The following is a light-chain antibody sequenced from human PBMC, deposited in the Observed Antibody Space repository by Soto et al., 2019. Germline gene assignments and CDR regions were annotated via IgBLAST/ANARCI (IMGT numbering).Light chain of an antibody. J-gene: IGLJ1*01. V-gene: IGLV2-14*01. CDR2: DVS. Sequence: QSDLTQAASVSGSPGPSITISCTGTSSDVGGYNYVSWYQQHPGKAPKLMIYDVSNRPSGVSNRFSGSKSGNTASLTISGLQAEDEADYYCSSYTSSSSYVFGTGTKVTVL. CDR1: SSDVGGYNY. CDR3: SSYTSSSSYV.